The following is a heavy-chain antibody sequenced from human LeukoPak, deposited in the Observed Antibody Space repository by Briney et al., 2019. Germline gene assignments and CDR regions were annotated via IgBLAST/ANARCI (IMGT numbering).Heavy chain of an antibody. CDR1: GGSISSYY. Sequence: SETLSLTCTVSGGSISSYYWSWIRQPPGKGLEWIGYIHSSGNTYYNPSLQGRLTISLDTSKNQFYLQLSSVTAADTAVYYCARGTGYYMFDYWGQGTLVTVSS. J-gene: IGHJ4*02. CDR3: ARGTGYYMFDY. CDR2: IHSSGNT. V-gene: IGHV4-59*06. D-gene: IGHD3/OR15-3a*01.